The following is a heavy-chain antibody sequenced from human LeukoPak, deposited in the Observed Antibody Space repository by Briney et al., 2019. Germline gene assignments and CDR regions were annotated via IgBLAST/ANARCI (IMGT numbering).Heavy chain of an antibody. V-gene: IGHV3-23*01. J-gene: IGHJ5*02. CDR1: GFTFSSYA. D-gene: IGHD4-17*01. CDR2: ISGSGGSA. CDR3: AKPLRDRGNYGDFT. Sequence: DPGGALRLSCATSGFTFSSYAMSWVRQTPGKGLEWVSAISGSGGSAFYADSVKGRLTISRDNSKNTLYLQMNSLRAEDTAIYYCAKPLRDRGNYGDFTWGQGTLVTVSS.